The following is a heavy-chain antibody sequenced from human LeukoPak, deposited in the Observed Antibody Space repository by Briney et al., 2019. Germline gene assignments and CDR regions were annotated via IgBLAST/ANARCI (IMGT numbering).Heavy chain of an antibody. J-gene: IGHJ4*02. D-gene: IGHD4-17*01. CDR2: ISGSGGST. Sequence: GGSLRLSCAASGFTFSSYAMSWVRQAPGKGLEWVSAISGSGGSTYYADSVKGRFTISRDNSKNTLYLQMNSLRTEDTAVYYCARNNYGEYYFDYWGQGTLVTVSS. V-gene: IGHV3-23*01. CDR3: ARNNYGEYYFDY. CDR1: GFTFSSYA.